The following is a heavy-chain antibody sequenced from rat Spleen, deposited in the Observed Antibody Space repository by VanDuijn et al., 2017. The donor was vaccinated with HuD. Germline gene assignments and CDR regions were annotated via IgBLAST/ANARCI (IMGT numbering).Heavy chain of an antibody. CDR1: GFTFSNYG. V-gene: IGHV5-19*01. J-gene: IGHJ1*01. CDR2: ISPSGGST. CDR3: VTTVITTDYWYFDF. Sequence: EVQLVESGGGLVQPGRSLKLSCVVSGFTFSNYGMHWIRQAPTKGLEWVASISPSGGSTYYRDSVKGRFTISRDNAKRTLYLQMDSLRFEDTATYYCVTTVITTDYWYFDFWGPGTMVTVSS. D-gene: IGHD1-10*01.